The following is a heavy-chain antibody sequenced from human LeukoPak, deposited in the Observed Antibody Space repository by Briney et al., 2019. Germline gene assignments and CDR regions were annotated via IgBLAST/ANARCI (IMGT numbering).Heavy chain of an antibody. CDR3: ARVSDGWTRTHAFDI. CDR2: IYTSGST. CDR1: GGSISSYY. V-gene: IGHV4-4*07. D-gene: IGHD1-7*01. Sequence: PSETLSLTCTVSGGSISSYYWSWIRQPAGKGLEWIGRIYTSGSTNYNPSLKSRVTMSVDTSKNQFSLKLSSVTDADTAVYYCARVSDGWTRTHAFDIWGQGTMVTVSS. J-gene: IGHJ3*02.